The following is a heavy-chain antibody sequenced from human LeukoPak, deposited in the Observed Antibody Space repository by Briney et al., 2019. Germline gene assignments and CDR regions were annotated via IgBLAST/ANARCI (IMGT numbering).Heavy chain of an antibody. D-gene: IGHD5-12*01. Sequence: AAVNVSCKASGYTFTINGISWVRQAPGQGLEWMGWISAYIGNTNYAQKLQGRVTMTTDTSTSTAYMELRSLRSDDTAVYYCARDVGIRDIDWFDPWGQGTLVTVSS. CDR3: ARDVGIRDIDWFDP. CDR1: GYTFTING. V-gene: IGHV1-18*01. J-gene: IGHJ5*02. CDR2: ISAYIGNT.